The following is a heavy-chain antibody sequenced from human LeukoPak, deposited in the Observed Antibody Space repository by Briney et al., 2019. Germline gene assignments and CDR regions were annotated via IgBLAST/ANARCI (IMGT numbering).Heavy chain of an antibody. J-gene: IGHJ5*02. CDR3: ARDWGAVVTAIPGGWFHP. CDR2: MITIFGIA. V-gene: IGHV1-69*04. Sequence: SVKVSCKVSGGSFSRDAISWVRQAPGQGREWMGRMITIFGIANYAQKFQGRVTITADKSTSTAYMELSSPRSEDTAVYYRARDWGAVVTAIPGGWFHPWGQGTLVTVSS. CDR1: GGSFSRDA. D-gene: IGHD2-21*02.